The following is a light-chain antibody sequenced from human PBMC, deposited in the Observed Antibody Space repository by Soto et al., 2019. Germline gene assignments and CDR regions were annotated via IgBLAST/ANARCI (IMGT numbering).Light chain of an antibody. V-gene: IGLV2-8*01. CDR2: EVS. CDR1: SSDVGGYNY. J-gene: IGLJ1*01. Sequence: QSALTQPPSASGSPGQSVTISCTGTSSDVGGYNYVPWYQQHPGKAPKLMIYEVSQRPSGVPDRFSGSKSGNTASLTVSGLQAEDEADYYCSSYAGSNNPYVFGTGTKLTVL. CDR3: SSYAGSNNPYV.